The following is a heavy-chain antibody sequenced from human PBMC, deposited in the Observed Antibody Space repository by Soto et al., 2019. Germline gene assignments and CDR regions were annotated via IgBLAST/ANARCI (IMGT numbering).Heavy chain of an antibody. Sequence: QVQLVESGGGVVQPGRSLRLSCAASGFTSSTFVIHWVRQAPGKGLEWLAVISSDGNNQYYADSVKGRFTISRDNSKNTLYLQVNSLRAEDTAVYFCAKERGVLDAFDIWGQGTMVTLSS. CDR2: ISSDGNNQ. V-gene: IGHV3-30*18. CDR3: AKERGVLDAFDI. J-gene: IGHJ3*02. CDR1: GFTSSTFV. D-gene: IGHD3-10*01.